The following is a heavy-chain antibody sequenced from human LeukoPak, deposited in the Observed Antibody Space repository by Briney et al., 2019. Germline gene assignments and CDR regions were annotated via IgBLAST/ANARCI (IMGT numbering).Heavy chain of an antibody. V-gene: IGHV4-59*08. J-gene: IGHJ6*02. Sequence: SETLSLTCTVSGGSISSYYWSWIRQPPGKGLEWIGYIYYSGSTNYNPSLKSRVTISVDTSKNQFSLKLSSVTAADTAVYYCARHAESMVRGTGGSRRHYYYGMDVWGQGTTVTVSS. CDR2: IYYSGST. CDR3: ARHAESMVRGTGGSRRHYYYGMDV. D-gene: IGHD3-10*01. CDR1: GGSISSYY.